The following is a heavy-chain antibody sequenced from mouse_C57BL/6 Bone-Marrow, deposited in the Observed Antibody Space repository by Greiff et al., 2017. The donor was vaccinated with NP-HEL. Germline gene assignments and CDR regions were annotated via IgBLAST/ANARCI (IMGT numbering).Heavy chain of an antibody. D-gene: IGHD2-3*01. Sequence: VKLQQSGPGLVQPSQSLSITCTVSGFSLTSYGVHWVRQSPGKGLEWLGVIWRGGSTDYNAAFMSRLSITKDNSKSQVFFKMNSLQADDTAIYYCAKNFCDGYSSWFAYWGQGTLVTVSA. CDR1: GFSLTSYG. CDR2: IWRGGST. J-gene: IGHJ3*01. CDR3: AKNFCDGYSSWFAY. V-gene: IGHV2-5*01.